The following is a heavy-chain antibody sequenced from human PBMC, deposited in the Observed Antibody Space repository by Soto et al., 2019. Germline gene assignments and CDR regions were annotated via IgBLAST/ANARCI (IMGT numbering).Heavy chain of an antibody. J-gene: IGHJ6*02. CDR1: GYSFASYW. CDR2: IYPSDSDT. Sequence: PGESLKISCKGSGYSFASYWIVWVRQMPGKGLEWLGIIYPSDSDTKYSPSLQGQVSISADTSISTAYLQWTSLKASDTAMYYCARSRRGAYSSGWYSPSGYYNYGIDVWGQGTTVTVSS. D-gene: IGHD6-19*01. V-gene: IGHV5-51*01. CDR3: ARSRRGAYSSGWYSPSGYYNYGIDV.